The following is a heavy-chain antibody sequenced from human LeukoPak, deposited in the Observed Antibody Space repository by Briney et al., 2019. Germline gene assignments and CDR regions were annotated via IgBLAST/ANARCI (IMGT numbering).Heavy chain of an antibody. CDR2: ISYDGSNK. Sequence: GGSLRLSCAASGFTFSSYGMHWVRQAPGKGLEWVAVISYDGSNKYYADSVKGRFTISRDNSKKTLYLQMNSLGAEDTAVYYCAKDLHDSSGWYYFDYWGQGTLVTVSS. D-gene: IGHD6-19*01. CDR3: AKDLHDSSGWYYFDY. CDR1: GFTFSSYG. J-gene: IGHJ4*02. V-gene: IGHV3-30*18.